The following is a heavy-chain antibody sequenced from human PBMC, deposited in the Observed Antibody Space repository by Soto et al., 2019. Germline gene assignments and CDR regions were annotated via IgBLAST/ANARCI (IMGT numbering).Heavy chain of an antibody. Sequence: PSETLSLTCAVYGDSLKGYFWGWIRQPPGMGLEWIGEVDHGGSTNLNPSLRSRVIVSADTSKNQVSLTLTSVTAADTAVYYCARAVPRTDYYFMDVWGGGTTVTVSS. CDR3: ARAVPRTDYYFMDV. CDR2: VDHGGST. CDR1: GDSLKGYF. J-gene: IGHJ6*03. V-gene: IGHV4-34*01.